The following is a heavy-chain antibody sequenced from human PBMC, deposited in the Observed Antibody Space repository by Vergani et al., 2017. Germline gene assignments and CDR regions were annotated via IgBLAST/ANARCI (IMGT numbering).Heavy chain of an antibody. CDR2: IYYSGST. J-gene: IGHJ6*03. CDR3: ARGGTYYDFWSGLVYYYYMDV. Sequence: QVQLQQWGAGLLKPSETLSLTCAVYGGSFSGYYWSWIRQPPGKGLEWIGYIYYSGSTNYNPSLKSRVTISVDTSKNQFSLKLSSVTAADTAVYYCARGGTYYDFWSGLVYYYYMDVWGKGTTVTVSS. D-gene: IGHD3-3*01. CDR1: GGSFSGYY. V-gene: IGHV4-34*11.